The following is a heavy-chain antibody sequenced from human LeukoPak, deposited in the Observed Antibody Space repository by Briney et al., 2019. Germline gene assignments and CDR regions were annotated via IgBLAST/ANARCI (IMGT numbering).Heavy chain of an antibody. CDR2: MNPNSGNT. Sequence: ASVKVSCKASGYTFTSYDINWVRQATGQGLEWMGWMNPNSGNTGYAQKFQGRVTMTRNTSISTAYMELSSLRSEDTAVYYCARGLGSVWFGGISFDYWGQGTLVTVSS. CDR3: ARGLGSVWFGGISFDY. D-gene: IGHD3-10*01. V-gene: IGHV1-8*01. CDR1: GYTFTSYD. J-gene: IGHJ4*02.